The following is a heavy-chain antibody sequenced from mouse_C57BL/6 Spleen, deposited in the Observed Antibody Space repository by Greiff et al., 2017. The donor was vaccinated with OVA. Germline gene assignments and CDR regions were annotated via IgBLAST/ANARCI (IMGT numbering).Heavy chain of an antibody. CDR2: ISSGGDYI. V-gene: IGHV5-9-1*02. Sequence: EVKLMESGEGLVKPGGSLKLSCAASGFTFSSYAMSWVRQTPEKRLEWVAYISSGGDYIYYADTVKGRFTISRDNARNTLYLQMSSLKSEDTAMYYCTRDYGSSYPAWFAYWGQGTLVTVSA. CDR3: TRDYGSSYPAWFAY. J-gene: IGHJ3*01. CDR1: GFTFSSYA. D-gene: IGHD1-1*01.